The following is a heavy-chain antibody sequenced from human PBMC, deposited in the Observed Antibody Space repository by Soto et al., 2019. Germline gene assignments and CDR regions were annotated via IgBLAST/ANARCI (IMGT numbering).Heavy chain of an antibody. J-gene: IGHJ4*02. CDR2: ISGSGGST. Sequence: PGGSLRLSCAASGFTFSSYAMSWVRQAPGKGLEWVSAISGSGGSTYYADSVKGRFTISKDNSKNTLYLQMNNLRAEDTAVYYCAKDLYYYGSRNCYDYLGQGTLVTVSS. V-gene: IGHV3-23*01. CDR1: GFTFSSYA. CDR3: AKDLYYYGSRNCYDY. D-gene: IGHD3-10*01.